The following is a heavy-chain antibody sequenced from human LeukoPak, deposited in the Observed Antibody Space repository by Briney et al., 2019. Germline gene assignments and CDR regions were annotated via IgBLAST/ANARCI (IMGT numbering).Heavy chain of an antibody. J-gene: IGHJ4*02. CDR2: IYYSGSP. CDR3: ARSQPPYSSRWYYFDY. Sequence: PSETLSLTCTVSGGSISSTTYFWGWIRQPPGKGLEWIGSIYYSGSPYYNPSLKSRVTISVDTSKNQLSLRLSSVTAADTAVYYCARSQPPYSSRWYYFDYWGQGTLVTVSS. V-gene: IGHV4-39*01. D-gene: IGHD6-13*01. CDR1: GGSISSTTYF.